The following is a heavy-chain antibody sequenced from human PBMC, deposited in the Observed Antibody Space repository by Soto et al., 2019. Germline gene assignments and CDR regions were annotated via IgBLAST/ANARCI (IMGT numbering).Heavy chain of an antibody. J-gene: IGHJ4*02. V-gene: IGHV4-4*02. CDR1: GGSISSSNW. Sequence: QVQLQESGPGLVKPSGTLSLTCAVSGGSISSSNWWSWVRQPPGKGLEWIGKIYHSGSTSYNPSLKSRVTISVDKSKNQFSLRLTSVTAADTAVYYCAREGPVVRDFDYWGQGTLVTVSS. CDR3: AREGPVVRDFDY. CDR2: IYHSGST. D-gene: IGHD3-22*01.